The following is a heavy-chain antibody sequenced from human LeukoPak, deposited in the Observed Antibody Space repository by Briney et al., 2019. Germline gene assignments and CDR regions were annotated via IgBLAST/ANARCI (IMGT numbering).Heavy chain of an antibody. CDR1: GFTFSSYE. Sequence: PGGPLRLSCAASGFTFSSYEMNWVRQAPGKGLEWVSYISSSGSTIYYADSVKGRFTISRDNAKNSLYLQMNSLRAEDTAVYYCARVAGVVIREGWFDPWGQGTLVTVSS. V-gene: IGHV3-48*03. D-gene: IGHD3-3*01. J-gene: IGHJ5*02. CDR3: ARVAGVVIREGWFDP. CDR2: ISSSGSTI.